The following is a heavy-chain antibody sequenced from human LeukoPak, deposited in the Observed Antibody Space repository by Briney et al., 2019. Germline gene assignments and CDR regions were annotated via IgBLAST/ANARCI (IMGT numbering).Heavy chain of an antibody. D-gene: IGHD5-18*01. CDR2: IYYSGST. CDR1: GGSISSYY. Sequence: KTSETLSLTCTVSGGSISSYYWSWIRQPPGKGLEWIGYIYYSGSTNYNPSLKSRVTISVDTSKNQFSLKLSSVTAADTAVYYCAREGGYSYGYYYYMDVWGKGTTVTISS. J-gene: IGHJ6*03. V-gene: IGHV4-59*01. CDR3: AREGGYSYGYYYYMDV.